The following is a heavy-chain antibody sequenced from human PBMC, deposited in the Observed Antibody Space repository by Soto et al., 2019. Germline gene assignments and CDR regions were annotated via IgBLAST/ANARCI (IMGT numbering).Heavy chain of an antibody. CDR1: GFTFSSYC. CDR2: ISYDGSNK. J-gene: IGHJ4*02. Sequence: GGSLRLSCAASGFTFSSYCMHWVRQAPGKGLEWVAVISYDGSNKYYADSVKGRFTISRDNSKNTLYLQMNSLRAEDTAVYYCAMWAGSSSSWYGPFDYWGQGTPVTVSS. D-gene: IGHD6-13*01. CDR3: AMWAGSSSSWYGPFDY. V-gene: IGHV3-30*03.